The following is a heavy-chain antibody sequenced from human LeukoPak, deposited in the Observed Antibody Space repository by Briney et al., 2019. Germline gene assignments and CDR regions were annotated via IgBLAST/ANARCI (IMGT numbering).Heavy chain of an antibody. J-gene: IGHJ1*01. CDR2: INPSGGST. D-gene: IGHD6-19*01. CDR1: GYTFTSYY. V-gene: IGHV1-46*01. Sequence: ASVKVSCKASGYTFTSYYMHWVRQAPGQGLEWMGIINPSGGSTSYAQKFQGRVTMTSDTSTSTVYMELSSLRSEDTAVYYCARENGVAVAGSSAEYFQHWGQGTLVTVSS. CDR3: ARENGVAVAGSSAEYFQH.